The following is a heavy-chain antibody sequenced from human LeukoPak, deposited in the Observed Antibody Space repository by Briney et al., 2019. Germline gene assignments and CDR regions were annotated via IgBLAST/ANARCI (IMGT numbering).Heavy chain of an antibody. Sequence: ASVKVSCKASGYTFTSYDINWVRQATGQGLEWMGWMNPNSGNTGYAQKFQGRVTMTGNTSISTAYMELSSLRSEDTAVYYCARAFGRIAATPVNWGQGTLGTVSS. V-gene: IGHV1-8*01. CDR3: ARAFGRIAATPVN. J-gene: IGHJ4*02. D-gene: IGHD6-6*01. CDR2: MNPNSGNT. CDR1: GYTFTSYD.